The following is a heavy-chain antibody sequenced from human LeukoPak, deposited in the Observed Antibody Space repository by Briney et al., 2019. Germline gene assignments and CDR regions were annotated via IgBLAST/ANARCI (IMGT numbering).Heavy chain of an antibody. CDR2: IYTSGST. CDR1: GGSISSYF. J-gene: IGHJ4*02. Sequence: PSETLSLTCTVSGGSISSYFWSWIRQPPGKGLEWIGRIYTSGSTSYNPSLKSRVTISADKSTNQFSLKLSSVTAADTAVYYCARDRFGDLNYFDYWGQGTLVTVSS. CDR3: ARDRFGDLNYFDY. V-gene: IGHV4-4*07. D-gene: IGHD3-3*01.